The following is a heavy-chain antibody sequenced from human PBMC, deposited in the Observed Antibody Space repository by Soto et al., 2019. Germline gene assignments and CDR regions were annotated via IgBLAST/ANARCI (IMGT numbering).Heavy chain of an antibody. J-gene: IGHJ4*02. V-gene: IGHV3-33*01. D-gene: IGHD3-16*01. CDR3: ARDGDVNTGFGKDY. CDR1: GFTFSSYG. Sequence: GRSLRLSCAASGFTFSSYGMHWVRQAPGKGLEWVAFIWHDGGNKFYAESVKGRFTISRDNSKSTLYLQMTSLSAEDTAMYYCARDGDVNTGFGKDYWGQGTLVTVSS. CDR2: IWHDGGNK.